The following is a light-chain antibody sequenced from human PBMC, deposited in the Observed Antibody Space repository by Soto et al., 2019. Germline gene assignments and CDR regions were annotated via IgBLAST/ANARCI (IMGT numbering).Light chain of an antibody. V-gene: IGLV2-14*01. CDR3: SSYTTGSSVYV. J-gene: IGLJ1*01. CDR1: SSDVGGYIY. Sequence: QSVLTQPASVSGSPGQSITISCTGTSSDVGGYIYVSWYQQHPGKDPKLVIYEVSNRPSGVSDRFSGSKSGNTASLTISGLQAEDEADYFCSSYTTGSSVYVFGSGTKVTVL. CDR2: EVS.